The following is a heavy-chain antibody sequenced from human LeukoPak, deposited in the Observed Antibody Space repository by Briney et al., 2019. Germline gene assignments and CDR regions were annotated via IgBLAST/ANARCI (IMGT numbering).Heavy chain of an antibody. CDR1: GFTFSSYA. D-gene: IGHD5-18*01. CDR3: AKFGYSYGEINPEFDF. J-gene: IGHJ4*02. Sequence: GRSLRLSCAASGFTFSSYAMHWVRQAPGKGLEWVAVISYDGSNKYYADSVKGRYTISRDNSKNTLYLQMNSLRVEDTAVYYCAKFGYSYGEINPEFDFWGQGTLVTVSS. V-gene: IGHV3-30-3*02. CDR2: ISYDGSNK.